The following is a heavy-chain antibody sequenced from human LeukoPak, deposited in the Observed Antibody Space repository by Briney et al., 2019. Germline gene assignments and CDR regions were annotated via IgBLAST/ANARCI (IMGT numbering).Heavy chain of an antibody. Sequence: ASVKVSCKASGYTFTSYAMHWVRQAPGQRLEWMGWINAGNGNTKYSQKFQGRVTIIRDTSASTAYVELSSLRSEDTAVYYCASEGLLGAFDYWGQGTLVTVSS. CDR1: GYTFTSYA. J-gene: IGHJ4*02. CDR2: INAGNGNT. V-gene: IGHV1-3*01. D-gene: IGHD1-26*01. CDR3: ASEGLLGAFDY.